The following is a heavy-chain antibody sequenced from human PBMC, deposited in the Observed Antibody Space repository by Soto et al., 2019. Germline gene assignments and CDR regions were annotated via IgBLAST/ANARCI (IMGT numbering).Heavy chain of an antibody. CDR2: ISSSSSYI. CDR3: ARVANNAFDI. CDR1: GFTLSSYS. J-gene: IGHJ3*02. Sequence: VGSLRLSCAASGFTLSSYSMSWVRQAPGKGLEWVSFISSSSSYIYYSDSVKGRFTISRDNAKNSLSLQMNGLRAEDTALYYCARVANNAFDIWGQGTMVTVSS. D-gene: IGHD5-12*01. V-gene: IGHV3-21*01.